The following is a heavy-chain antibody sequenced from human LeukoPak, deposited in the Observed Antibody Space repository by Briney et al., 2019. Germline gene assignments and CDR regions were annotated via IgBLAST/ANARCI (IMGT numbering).Heavy chain of an antibody. Sequence: ASVKVSCKASGGTFSSYAISWVRQAPGQGLEWMGRIIPILGIANYAQEFRGRVTITADKSTSTAYMELSSLRSEDTAVYYCASGASSRYYYYYGMDVWGQGTTVTVSS. CDR2: IIPILGIA. D-gene: IGHD3-10*01. V-gene: IGHV1-69*04. CDR1: GGTFSSYA. J-gene: IGHJ6*02. CDR3: ASGASSRYYYYYGMDV.